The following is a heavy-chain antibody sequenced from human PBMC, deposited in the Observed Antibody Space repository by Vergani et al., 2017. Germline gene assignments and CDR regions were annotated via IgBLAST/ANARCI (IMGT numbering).Heavy chain of an antibody. D-gene: IGHD2-8*01. CDR1: GGSIASGTYY. J-gene: IGHJ3*02. Sequence: QVKLQESGPRLVKPSQTLSLTCTVSGGSIASGTYYWTWIRQPAGKGLEWIGRVYTGGSANYNPSFKSRVTISLDTSRNQFSLNLQSVTAADTAVYYCARDYASAIYYANDAFDIWGRGTKVTVSS. CDR3: ARDYASAIYYANDAFDI. CDR2: VYTGGSA. V-gene: IGHV4-61*02.